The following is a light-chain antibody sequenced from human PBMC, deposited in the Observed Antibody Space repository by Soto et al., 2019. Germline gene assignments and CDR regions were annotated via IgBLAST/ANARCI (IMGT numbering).Light chain of an antibody. Sequence: DVVMTQSPLSLPVTLGQPASISCRSSQRLVSSNGNTYLNWFQQRQGQSPRRLVYKVSNRDSGVRDRFSGSGSGSDFTLNISRVEAKDVNVYYSMQGRHWPTIGRETKFEI. CDR1: QRLVSSNGNTY. CDR2: KVS. J-gene: IGKJ2*01. CDR3: MQGRHWPT. V-gene: IGKV2-30*01.